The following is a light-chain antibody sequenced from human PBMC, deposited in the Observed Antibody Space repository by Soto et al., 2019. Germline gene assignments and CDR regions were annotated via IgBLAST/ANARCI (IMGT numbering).Light chain of an antibody. CDR2: DAS. CDR3: QQRLSWPPLT. Sequence: EVVLTQSPDTLSLSPGERATLSCRASQSINIYLAWYQQKPGQAPRLLIYDASNRATGIPARFSGSGSGTDFTLTISSLEPEDFAVYYCQQRLSWPPLTFGGGTRVEIK. V-gene: IGKV3-11*01. J-gene: IGKJ4*01. CDR1: QSINIY.